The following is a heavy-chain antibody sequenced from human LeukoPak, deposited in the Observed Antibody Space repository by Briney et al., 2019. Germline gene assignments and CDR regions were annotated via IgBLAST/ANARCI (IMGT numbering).Heavy chain of an antibody. V-gene: IGHV3-15*01. J-gene: IGHJ4*02. CDR3: TTVPDFWSSYVGY. Sequence: SVGSLRLSCAASGFTFCNAWMSWVRQAPGKGLEWVGRIKSKTDGGTTDYAAPVKDRFTISRDDSKNTLYLQMNSLKTENTAVYYCTTVPDFWSSYVGYWGQGTLVTVSS. CDR1: GFTFCNAW. CDR2: IKSKTDGGTT. D-gene: IGHD3-3*01.